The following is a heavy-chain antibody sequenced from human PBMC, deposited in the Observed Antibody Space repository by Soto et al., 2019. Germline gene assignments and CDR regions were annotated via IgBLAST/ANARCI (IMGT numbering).Heavy chain of an antibody. Sequence: AAVKVSCKASGYTFTSYGINWVRQAPGRGLEWMGWINPGNGNTKYSQQFQGRVIIDRDTSASTDYMELSSLRSDDTALYYCARGGYFDSSNYLAYWGLGTLVTVSS. V-gene: IGHV1-3*01. J-gene: IGHJ4*02. D-gene: IGHD3-22*01. CDR2: INPGNGNT. CDR3: ARGGYFDSSNYLAY. CDR1: GYTFTSYG.